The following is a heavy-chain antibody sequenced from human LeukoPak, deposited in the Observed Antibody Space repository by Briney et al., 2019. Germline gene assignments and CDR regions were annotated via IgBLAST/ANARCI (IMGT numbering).Heavy chain of an antibody. CDR3: ARLSNNWSLDY. J-gene: IGHJ4*02. V-gene: IGHV5-51*01. CDR2: IYPGDSDT. D-gene: IGHD1-1*01. CDR1: GYSFTTYW. Sequence: GESLKISCKGSGYSFTTYWIGWVRQMPGKGLEWMGIIYPGDSDTKYSPSFQGQVTISADKSISTAHLQWSSLKASDAAIYYCARLSNNWSLDYWGQGTLVTVSS.